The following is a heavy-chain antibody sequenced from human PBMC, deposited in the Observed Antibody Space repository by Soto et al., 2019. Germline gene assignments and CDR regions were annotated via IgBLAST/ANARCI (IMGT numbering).Heavy chain of an antibody. V-gene: IGHV4-59*01. D-gene: IGHD3-10*01. J-gene: IGHJ3*02. CDR1: GGSMSSYY. CDR2: IYNSERS. Sequence: PSETLSLTCTVSGGSMSSYYWTWIRQPPGKGLEWIGYIYNSERSNYSPSLKSRVTMSIDTSKNQFSLKLSSVTAADTAVYYCARVWGGAFDIWGQGTMVTVSS. CDR3: ARVWGGAFDI.